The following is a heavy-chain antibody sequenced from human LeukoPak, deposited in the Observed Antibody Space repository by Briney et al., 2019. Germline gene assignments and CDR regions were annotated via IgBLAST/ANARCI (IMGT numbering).Heavy chain of an antibody. CDR1: GFTFSSYG. V-gene: IGHV3-7*01. CDR2: IKQDGSEK. J-gene: IGHJ6*03. D-gene: IGHD6-6*01. CDR3: ARADSSIAARLSRSSIFNYYYYMDV. Sequence: GGSLRLFCAASGFTFSSYGMSWVRQAPGKGLEWVANIKQDGSEKYYVDSVKGRFTISRDNAKNSLYLQMNSLRAEDTAVYYCARADSSIAARLSRSSIFNYYYYMDVWGKGTTVTVSS.